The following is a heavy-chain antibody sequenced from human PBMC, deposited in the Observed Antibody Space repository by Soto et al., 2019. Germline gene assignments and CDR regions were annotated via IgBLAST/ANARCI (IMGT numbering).Heavy chain of an antibody. CDR1: GGSISSGDYY. V-gene: IGHV4-30-4*01. D-gene: IGHD1-26*01. CDR3: AGDVGDGYNLFPIYGMDV. CDR2: IYYSGST. Sequence: SETLSLTCTVSGGSISSGDYYWSWIRQPPGKGLEWIGYIYYSGSTYYNPSLKSRVTISVDTSKNQFSLKLSSVTAADTAVYYCAGDVGDGYNLFPIYGMDVWGQGTTVTVSS. J-gene: IGHJ6*02.